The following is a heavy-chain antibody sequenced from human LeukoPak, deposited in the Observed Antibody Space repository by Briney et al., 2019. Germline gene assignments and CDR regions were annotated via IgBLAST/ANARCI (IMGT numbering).Heavy chain of an antibody. CDR2: ISSSSSYI. D-gene: IGHD1/OR15-1a*01. CDR1: GFTFSSYS. V-gene: IGHV3-21*01. CDR3: ARDRSRYNWNSGYYYYYMDV. Sequence: KPGGSLRLSCAASGFTFSSYSMNWVRQAPGKGLEWVSSISSSSSYIYYADSVKGRFTISRDNAKNSLYLQMSSLRAEDTAVYYCARDRSRYNWNSGYYYYYMDVWGKGTTVTVSS. J-gene: IGHJ6*03.